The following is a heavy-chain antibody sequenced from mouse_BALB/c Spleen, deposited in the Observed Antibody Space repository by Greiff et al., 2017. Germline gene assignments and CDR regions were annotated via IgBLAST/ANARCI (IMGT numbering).Heavy chain of an antibody. CDR2: IDPENGDT. CDR1: GYTFTSYW. D-gene: IGHD2-1*01. CDR3: NGYYGNLAY. Sequence: VQLKESGAELAKPGASVKMSCKASGYTFTSYWMHWVKQRPEQGLEWIGWIDPENGDTEYAPKFQGKATMTADTSSNTAYLQLSSLTSEDTAVYYCNGYYGNLAYWGQGTLVTVSA. V-gene: IGHV14-4*02. J-gene: IGHJ3*01.